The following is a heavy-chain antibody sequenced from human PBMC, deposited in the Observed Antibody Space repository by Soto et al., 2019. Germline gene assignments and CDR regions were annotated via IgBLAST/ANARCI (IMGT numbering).Heavy chain of an antibody. CDR3: ASLEDGYSGLDV. J-gene: IGHJ6*02. D-gene: IGHD4-4*01. CDR2: ISPIFGTA. V-gene: IGHV1-69*06. CDR1: GGTFSSYA. Sequence: QVQLVQSGAEVKKPGSSVKVSCKASGGTFSSYAISWVRQAPGQGLEWMGGISPIFGTANYAQKFQGRVTITADKSTSTAYMDMSSLRSEDTAVYYCASLEDGYSGLDVWGQGTTVTVSS.